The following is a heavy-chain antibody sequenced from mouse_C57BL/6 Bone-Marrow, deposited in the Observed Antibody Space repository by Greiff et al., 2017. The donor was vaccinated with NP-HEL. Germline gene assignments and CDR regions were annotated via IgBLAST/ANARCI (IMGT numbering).Heavy chain of an antibody. J-gene: IGHJ2*01. CDR3: ARLRDYYGSSYYFDY. D-gene: IGHD1-1*01. Sequence: EVKVVESGGGLVKPGGSLKLSCAASGFTFSSYTMSWVRQTPEKRLEWVATISGGGGNTYYPDSVKGRFTISRDNAKNTLYLQMSSLRSEDTALYYCARLRDYYGSSYYFDYWGQGTTLTVSS. CDR1: GFTFSSYT. V-gene: IGHV5-9*01. CDR2: ISGGGGNT.